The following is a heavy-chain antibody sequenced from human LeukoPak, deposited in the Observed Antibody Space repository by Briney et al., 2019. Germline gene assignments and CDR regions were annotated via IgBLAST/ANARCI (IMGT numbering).Heavy chain of an antibody. Sequence: GGSLRLSCAASGYGLSDDTMKWVRQAPGKGLEWVSYIGGTNGAIFYADSVKGRFTISRDNVENSLSLQMNSLRAEDTAVYYCTRDRSYSDFDYWGQGTLVTVSS. CDR3: TRDRSYSDFDY. CDR2: IGGTNGAI. V-gene: IGHV3-21*01. CDR1: GYGLSDDT. J-gene: IGHJ4*02. D-gene: IGHD3-10*01.